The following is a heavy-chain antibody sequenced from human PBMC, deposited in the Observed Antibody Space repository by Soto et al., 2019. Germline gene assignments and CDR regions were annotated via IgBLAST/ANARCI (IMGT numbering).Heavy chain of an antibody. V-gene: IGHV4-59*01. CDR1: GGSISSYY. CDR2: IYYSGST. CDR3: ASTNTRQLHDAFDI. Sequence: QVQLQESGPGLVKPSETLSLTCTVSGGSISSYYWSWIRQPPGKGLEWIGYIYYSGSTNYNPSLKSRVTISVDTSKNQFSLKLSSVTAADTAVYYCASTNTRQLHDAFDIWGQGTMVTVSS. D-gene: IGHD2-8*01. J-gene: IGHJ3*02.